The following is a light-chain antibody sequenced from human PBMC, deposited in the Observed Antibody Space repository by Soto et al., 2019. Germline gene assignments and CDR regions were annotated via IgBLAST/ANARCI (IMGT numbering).Light chain of an antibody. CDR1: QSVSNNY. V-gene: IGKV3-20*01. J-gene: IGKJ1*01. Sequence: EIVLTQSPGTLSLSPGERATLSCRASQSVSNNYLAWYQQKPGQAPRLVIYSTSGRATGIPDRFSGSGSGTDFTLTISSLEPEDSAVYYCQQYGSSPRTFGQGTKVEV. CDR3: QQYGSSPRT. CDR2: STS.